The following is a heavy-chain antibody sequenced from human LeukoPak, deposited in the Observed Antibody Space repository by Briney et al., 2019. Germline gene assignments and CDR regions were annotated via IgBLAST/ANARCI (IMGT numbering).Heavy chain of an antibody. J-gene: IGHJ6*02. V-gene: IGHV3-23*01. CDR3: AKVSRAYNWNVQYFYDMDV. CDR1: GFTFSRYG. Sequence: PGRSLRLSCAASGFTFSRYGRHWVRQPAGKGLEWVAGISGSDDYTYYAHSVNGRFTVSRDNSNNKMYLQINRLRAEDTALYYCAKVSRAYNWNVQYFYDMDVWGQGTTVTVSS. CDR2: ISGSDDYT. D-gene: IGHD1-20*01.